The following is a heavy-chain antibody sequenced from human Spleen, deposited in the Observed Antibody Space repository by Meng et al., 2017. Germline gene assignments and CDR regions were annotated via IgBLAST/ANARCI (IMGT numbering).Heavy chain of an antibody. CDR2: INPYNGAT. J-gene: IGHJ5*02. Sequence: ASVKVSCKASGYIFTGYYMHWVRQAPGQGLEWMGWINPYNGATNYAQKFQGRVTMTRDTSISAAYMELSRLKYDDTAVYYCARDLGVTSGTWYGWFDPWGQGTLVTVSS. V-gene: IGHV1-2*02. CDR1: GYIFTGYY. CDR3: ARDLGVTSGTWYGWFDP. D-gene: IGHD1-26*01.